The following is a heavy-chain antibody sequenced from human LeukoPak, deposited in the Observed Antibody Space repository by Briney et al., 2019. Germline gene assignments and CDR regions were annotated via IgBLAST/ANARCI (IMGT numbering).Heavy chain of an antibody. D-gene: IGHD1-26*01. Sequence: SETLSLTCTVSGGSISDTTHYWGWIRQPPGKGLEWIGSMYYSGSPSYSPSLKSRVTISADTSRNQFSLKLSSDCARPSSDGSYYYWGQGTLVTVSS. CDR2: MYYSGSP. CDR3: YY. V-gene: IGHV4-39*01. CDR1: GGSISDTTHY. J-gene: IGHJ4*02.